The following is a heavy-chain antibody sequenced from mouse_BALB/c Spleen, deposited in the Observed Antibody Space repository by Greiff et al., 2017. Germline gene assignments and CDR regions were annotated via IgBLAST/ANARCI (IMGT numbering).Heavy chain of an antibody. CDR2: IWSGGST. J-gene: IGHJ4*01. Sequence: VMLVESGPGLVQPSQSLSITCTVSGFSLTSYGVHWVRQSPGKGLEWLGVIWSGGSTDYNAAFISRLSISKDNSKSQVFFKMNSLQANDTAIYYCARKRRTTASAMDYWGQGTSVTVSS. CDR1: GFSLTSYG. V-gene: IGHV2-2*02. D-gene: IGHD1-2*01. CDR3: ARKRRTTASAMDY.